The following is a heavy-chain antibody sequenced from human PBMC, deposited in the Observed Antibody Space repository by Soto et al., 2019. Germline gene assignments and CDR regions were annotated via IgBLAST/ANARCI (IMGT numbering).Heavy chain of an antibody. D-gene: IGHD3-10*01. Sequence: EVQLVESGGGLVQPGGSLRLSCAASGFTVSSNYMSWVRQAPGKGLEWVSVIYSGGSTYYADSVKGRFTISRDNSKNTLYLQMNSLRAEDTAVYYCAREGELGEPMVRGANNLDYWGQGTLVTVSS. J-gene: IGHJ4*02. V-gene: IGHV3-66*01. CDR2: IYSGGST. CDR1: GFTVSSNY. CDR3: AREGELGEPMVRGANNLDY.